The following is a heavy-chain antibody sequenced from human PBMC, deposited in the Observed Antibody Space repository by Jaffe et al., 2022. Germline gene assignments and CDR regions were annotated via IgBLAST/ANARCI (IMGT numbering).Heavy chain of an antibody. J-gene: IGHJ4*02. D-gene: IGHD6-19*01. CDR1: GFTFSSYS. V-gene: IGHV3-21*01. Sequence: EVQLVESGGGLVKPGGSLRLSCAASGFTFSSYSMNWVRQAPGKGLEWVSSISSSSSYIYYADSVKGRFTISRDNAKNSLYLQMNSLRAEDTAVYYCARDPARSSGWDEHPDWGQGTLVTVSS. CDR3: ARDPARSSGWDEHPD. CDR2: ISSSSSYI.